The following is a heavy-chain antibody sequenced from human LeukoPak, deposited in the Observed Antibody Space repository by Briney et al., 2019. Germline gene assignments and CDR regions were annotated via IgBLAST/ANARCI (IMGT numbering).Heavy chain of an antibody. J-gene: IGHJ4*02. V-gene: IGHV5-51*01. CDR1: GYSFTNYW. CDR3: ARARDSTTSCYRCFNY. Sequence: GESLKISCKGSGYSFTNYWIGWVRQMPGRGLEWLGIIYLGDSDTRYSTSFQGQVPFPADKSISTAYLQWSRLKASDNAMYYCARARDSTTSCYRCFNYWGQGTLVTVSS. D-gene: IGHD2-2*02. CDR2: IYLGDSDT.